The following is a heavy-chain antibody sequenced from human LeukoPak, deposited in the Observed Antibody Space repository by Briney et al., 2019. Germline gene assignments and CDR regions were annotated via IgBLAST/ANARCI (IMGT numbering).Heavy chain of an antibody. CDR2: ISAYNGNT. V-gene: IGHV1-18*01. Sequence: ASVKVSCKASGYTFTSYGISWVRQAPGQGLEWMGWISAYNGNTNYAQKLQGRVTMTTDTSTSTAYMELRSLRSDDTAVYYCARGYIAVAGTAGTIPIDYWGQGTLVTVSS. D-gene: IGHD6-19*01. CDR1: GYTFTSYG. J-gene: IGHJ4*02. CDR3: ARGYIAVAGTAGTIPIDY.